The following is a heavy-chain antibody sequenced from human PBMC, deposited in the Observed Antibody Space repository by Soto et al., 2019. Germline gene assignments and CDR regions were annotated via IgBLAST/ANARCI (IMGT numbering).Heavy chain of an antibody. CDR1: GGSISSYY. D-gene: IGHD3-3*01. J-gene: IGHJ6*02. CDR3: ARGRGPRIFGVVMPYYYGMDV. CDR2: IYSNGNT. V-gene: IGHV4-4*07. Sequence: SETLSLTCTVSGGSISSYYWSWIRQPAGKGLEWIGRIYSNGNTNYNPSLKSRVTMSVDRSTNQLSLNLSSVTAADTAVYYCARGRGPRIFGVVMPYYYGMDVWGQGTLVTVSS.